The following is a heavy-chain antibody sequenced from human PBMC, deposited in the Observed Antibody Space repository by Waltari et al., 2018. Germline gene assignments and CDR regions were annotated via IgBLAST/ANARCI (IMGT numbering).Heavy chain of an antibody. J-gene: IGHJ6*02. D-gene: IGHD3-22*01. CDR3: ARDVEAARRYYYFGMDA. V-gene: IGHV3-30*01. CDR2: TSYDVGDI. Sequence: QVQLVESGGGVVRPGRSLRLSCAASGFTFNTCALHWIRQAPGNVREWGADTSYDVGDIKYADSVKGRFTIVRDNPKNTVYLQMNSLKPEDSGVYYCARDVEAARRYYYFGMDAWGQGTTVTVSS. CDR1: GFTFNTCA.